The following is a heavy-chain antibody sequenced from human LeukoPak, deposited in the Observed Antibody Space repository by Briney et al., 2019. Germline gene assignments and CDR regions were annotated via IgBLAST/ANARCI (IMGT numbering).Heavy chain of an antibody. D-gene: IGHD2/OR15-2a*01. CDR1: GFTVSSNY. CDR2: IYSGGST. Sequence: PGGSLRLSCAASGFTVSSNYMSWVRQAPGKGLEWVSVIYSGGSTYYADSVKGRFTISRDNSKNTLYLQMNSLRAEDTAVFYCARAIGNRIGFDIWGQGTMVTVSS. J-gene: IGHJ3*02. CDR3: ARAIGNRIGFDI. V-gene: IGHV3-53*01.